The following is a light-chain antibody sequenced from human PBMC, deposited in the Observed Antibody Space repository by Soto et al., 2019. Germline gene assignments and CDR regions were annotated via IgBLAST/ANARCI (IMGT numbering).Light chain of an antibody. V-gene: IGKV3-15*01. CDR2: GAS. J-gene: IGKJ4*01. Sequence: EIVMTQSPATLSVSPGERATLSCRASQSVSSNLAWYQQKPGQAPRLLIYGASTRATGIPARFSGSGSGTEVTLTINSLQSEDFAVYYWQQYNNWPPLTFGGGTKVEIK. CDR1: QSVSSN. CDR3: QQYNNWPPLT.